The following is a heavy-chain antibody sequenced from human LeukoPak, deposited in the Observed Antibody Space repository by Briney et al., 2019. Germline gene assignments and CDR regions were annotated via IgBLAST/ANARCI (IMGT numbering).Heavy chain of an antibody. CDR2: IYYSGST. CDR3: ASYPIFWGTAGFDY. V-gene: IGHV4-61*01. Sequence: SETLSLTCTVSGGSVSSGSYYWSWIRQPPGKGLEWIGYIYYSGSTNYNPSLESRVTISVDTSKNQFSLKLSSVTAADTAVYYCASYPIFWGTAGFDYWGQGTPVTVSS. D-gene: IGHD3-16*01. J-gene: IGHJ4*02. CDR1: GGSVSSGSYY.